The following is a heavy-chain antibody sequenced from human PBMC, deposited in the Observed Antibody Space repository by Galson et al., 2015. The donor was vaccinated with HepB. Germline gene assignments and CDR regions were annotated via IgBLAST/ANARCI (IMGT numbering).Heavy chain of an antibody. J-gene: IGHJ2*01. CDR1: GFTFSTYD. Sequence: SLRLSCAASGFTFSTYDMHWVRQAPGKGLEWVAAISYDGSNKYYADSVKGRFTISRDNSKNTLYLQMNGLRPEDAAVYYCTKGAYDLLTGLDGDWYFDLWGRGTLVTVSS. V-gene: IGHV3-30*18. CDR3: TKGAYDLLTGLDGDWYFDL. D-gene: IGHD3-9*01. CDR2: ISYDGSNK.